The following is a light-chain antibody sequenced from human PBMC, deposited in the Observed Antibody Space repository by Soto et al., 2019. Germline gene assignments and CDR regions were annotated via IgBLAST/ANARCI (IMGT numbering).Light chain of an antibody. CDR3: QQYYSTPLT. V-gene: IGKV4-1*01. Sequence: SLALSLGERATINCKTNQSVLFNSNNKSYLAWYQQKTGQPPKLLFYWASSRDSGVPDRFSGSGSGTDFTLTITSLQAEDVAVYYCQQYYSTPLTFGGGTKVEIK. CDR1: QSVLFNSNNKSY. J-gene: IGKJ4*01. CDR2: WAS.